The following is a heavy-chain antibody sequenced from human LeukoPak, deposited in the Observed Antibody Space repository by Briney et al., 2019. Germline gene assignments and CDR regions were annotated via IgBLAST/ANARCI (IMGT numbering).Heavy chain of an antibody. Sequence: GGSLRLSCAASGFTFSSYATSWVRQAPGKGLEWVSEITSRGSNTYYADSVKGRLAISRDNSKKTLYLQMNSLRAEDTAIYYCAKPSSTGWYVDSWGQGTLVTVSS. CDR3: AKPSSTGWYVDS. D-gene: IGHD6-19*01. CDR2: ITSRGSNT. CDR1: GFTFSSYA. V-gene: IGHV3-23*01. J-gene: IGHJ4*02.